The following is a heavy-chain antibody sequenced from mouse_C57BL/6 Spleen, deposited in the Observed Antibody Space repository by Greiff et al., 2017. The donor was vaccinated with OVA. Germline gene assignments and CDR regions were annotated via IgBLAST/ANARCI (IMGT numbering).Heavy chain of an antibody. Sequence: EVMLVESEGGLVQPGSSMKLSCTASGFTFSDYYMAWVRQVPEKGLEWVANINYDGSSTYYLDSLKSRFIISRDNAKNILYLQMSSLKSEDTATYYCARGETGDAMDYWGQGTSVTVSS. V-gene: IGHV5-16*01. CDR1: GFTFSDYY. CDR3: ARGETGDAMDY. CDR2: INYDGSST. J-gene: IGHJ4*01.